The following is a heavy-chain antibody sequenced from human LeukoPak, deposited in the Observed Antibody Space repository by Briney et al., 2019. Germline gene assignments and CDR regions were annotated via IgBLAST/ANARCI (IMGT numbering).Heavy chain of an antibody. CDR3: ARAPYCSGGSCYSDY. D-gene: IGHD2-15*01. CDR1: GFTFDDYA. J-gene: IGHJ4*02. CDR2: ISYDGSNK. Sequence: PGGSLRLSCAASGFTFDDYAMHWVRQAPGKGLEWVAVISYDGSNKYYADSVKGRFTISRDNSKNTLYLQMNSLRAEDTAVYYCARAPYCSGGSCYSDYWGQGTLVTVSS. V-gene: IGHV3-30-3*01.